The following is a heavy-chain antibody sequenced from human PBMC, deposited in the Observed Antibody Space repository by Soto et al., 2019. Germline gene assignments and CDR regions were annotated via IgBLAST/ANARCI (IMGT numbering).Heavy chain of an antibody. CDR1: GFTFSRYA. CDR3: ASSSGDLDVYGMDI. J-gene: IGHJ6*02. CDR2: VTGGGHTT. D-gene: IGHD3-10*01. V-gene: IGHV3-23*01. Sequence: GGSLRLSCAASGFTFSRYAMSWVRQAPGKGLEWVSTVTGGGHTTYNADSVNGRFTISRDNSRNTLYLQMNNLRAEDTAIYYCASSSGDLDVYGMDIWGPGTTVTVSS.